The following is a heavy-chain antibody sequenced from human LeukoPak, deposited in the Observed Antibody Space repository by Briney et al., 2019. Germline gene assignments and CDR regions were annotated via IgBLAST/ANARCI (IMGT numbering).Heavy chain of an antibody. CDR2: INPKSGGT. D-gene: IGHD3-22*01. V-gene: IGHV1-2*02. CDR3: ARGGNYYNIESNWFDS. CDR1: GYTFSDYY. Sequence: ASVEVSCKASGYTFSDYYTHWVRQAPGQGLEWMGWINPKSGGTDYAQKFQGRVAMTRDTSISTAYMELSRLRSDDTAVYYCARGGNYYNIESNWFDSWGQGTLVTVSS. J-gene: IGHJ5*01.